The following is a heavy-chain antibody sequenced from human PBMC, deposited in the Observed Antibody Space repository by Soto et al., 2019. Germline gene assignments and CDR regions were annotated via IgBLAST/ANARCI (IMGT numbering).Heavy chain of an antibody. CDR1: GGSLSGYY. Sequence: SETLSLTCAVYGGSLSGYYWSWIRQPPGKGLEWIGEINHSGSTNYNPSLKSRVTISVDTSKNQFSLKLSSVTAADTAVYYCASRRSMDVWGQGTTVTVSS. J-gene: IGHJ6*02. CDR3: ASRRSMDV. V-gene: IGHV4-34*01. CDR2: INHSGST.